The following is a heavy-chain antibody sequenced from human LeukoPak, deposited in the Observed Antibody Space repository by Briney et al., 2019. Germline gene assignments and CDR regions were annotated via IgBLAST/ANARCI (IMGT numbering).Heavy chain of an antibody. D-gene: IGHD6-19*01. V-gene: IGHV3-7*01. CDR3: VTGGWTFGY. CDR2: IKEDGREK. CDR1: GFTISKNY. Sequence: GGSLRLSCEVSGFTISKNYMTWLRQAPGKGLEWVASIKEDGREKYYVDSVKGRFTMSRDNAKNSLYLQMNSLRAEDTAVYYCVTGGWTFGYWGQGTLVTVSS. J-gene: IGHJ4*02.